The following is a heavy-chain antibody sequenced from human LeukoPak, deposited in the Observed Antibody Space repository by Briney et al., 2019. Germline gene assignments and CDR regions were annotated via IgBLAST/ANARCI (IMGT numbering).Heavy chain of an antibody. CDR3: ARGPRGFDP. V-gene: IGHV3-23*01. J-gene: IGHJ5*02. CDR1: GFPFSSYT. Sequence: QPGGSLRLSCAASGFPFSSYTMSWVRQAPGQGLEWVSAISGSGGSTYYADSVKGRFTISRDNSKNTLYLQMNSLRAEDTAVYYCARGPRGFDPWGQGTLVTVSS. CDR2: ISGSGGST.